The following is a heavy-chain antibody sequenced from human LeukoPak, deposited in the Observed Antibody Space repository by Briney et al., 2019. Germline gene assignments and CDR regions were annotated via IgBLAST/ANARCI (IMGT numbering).Heavy chain of an antibody. V-gene: IGHV3-21*01. Sequence: GGSLRLSCAASGFTFSDYSMNWVRQAPGKGLEWVSSISGRSSFIYYADSVKGRFTISRDNAKNSLYLQMNSLRAEDTAVYYCATLYDFWSGYYNGNDAFDIWGQGTMVTVSS. CDR1: GFTFSDYS. J-gene: IGHJ3*02. CDR2: ISGRSSFI. D-gene: IGHD3-3*01. CDR3: ATLYDFWSGYYNGNDAFDI.